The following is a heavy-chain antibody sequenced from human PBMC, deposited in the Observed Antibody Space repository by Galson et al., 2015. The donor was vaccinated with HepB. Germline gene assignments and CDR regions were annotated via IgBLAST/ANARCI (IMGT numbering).Heavy chain of an antibody. CDR2: TYCRSKWYN. CDR1: GDSVSSNSAA. J-gene: IGHJ3*02. V-gene: IGHV6-1*01. D-gene: IGHD3-10*02. CDR3: ARDLTNYVGGAFDI. Sequence: CAISGDSVSSNSAAWNWIRQSPSRGLEWLGRTYCRSKWYNDYAVSVKSRITINPDTSKNQFSLQLNSVTPEDTAVYYCARDLTNYVGGAFDIWGQGTMVTVSS.